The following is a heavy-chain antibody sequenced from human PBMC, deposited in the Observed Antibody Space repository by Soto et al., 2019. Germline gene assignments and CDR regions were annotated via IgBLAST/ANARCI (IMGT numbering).Heavy chain of an antibody. Sequence: QVQLVQSGAEVKKPGASVKVSCKASGYTFTSYDIDWVRQATGQGLQRMGWMNPNSGNTGYAQKFQGRVTMARNTSISTANLELSSLRSEDTAVYYCAREKGRGKLDYWGQGTLVTVSS. V-gene: IGHV1-8*01. CDR2: MNPNSGNT. CDR3: AREKGRGKLDY. J-gene: IGHJ4*02. CDR1: GYTFTSYD. D-gene: IGHD1-1*01.